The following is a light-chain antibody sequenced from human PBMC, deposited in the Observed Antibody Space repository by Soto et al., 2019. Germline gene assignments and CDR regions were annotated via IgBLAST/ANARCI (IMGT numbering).Light chain of an antibody. J-gene: IGKJ4*01. Sequence: DIQMTQSPSSLSASVGDRVTITCRASQGISSRLALYQQKPEKALKSLFYVASSFQCGVPSRSRGIGWVGRVAVTNSTLQPEDFATYYWQQYNSYQLALAGGTTVDIQ. CDR3: QQYNSYQLA. V-gene: IGKV1D-16*01. CDR1: QGISSR. CDR2: VAS.